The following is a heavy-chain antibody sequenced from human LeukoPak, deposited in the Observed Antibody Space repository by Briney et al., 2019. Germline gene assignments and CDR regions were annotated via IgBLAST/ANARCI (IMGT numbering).Heavy chain of an antibody. CDR3: ARILTGGGD. CDR1: GFTFKTYA. Sequence: GGSLRLSCAASGFTFKTYAMTWVRQAPGKGLEWVSGISGSGESTYYADSVKGRFTISRDNSKNTLYLQMNSLRAETTAVYYLARILTGGGDWGQGTLVTVSS. D-gene: IGHD3-9*01. J-gene: IGHJ4*02. V-gene: IGHV3-23*01. CDR2: ISGSGEST.